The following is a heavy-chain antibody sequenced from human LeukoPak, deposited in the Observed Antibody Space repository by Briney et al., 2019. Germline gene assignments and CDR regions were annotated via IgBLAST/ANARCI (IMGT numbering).Heavy chain of an antibody. CDR3: ATYYYDSTGYYYALRD. CDR2: ISPSGSST. D-gene: IGHD3-22*01. Sequence: ASVKVSCKTSAYTFTRYYTHWVRQAPGHGLEWMGVISPSGSSTTYAQKFQGRVTMTRDTSTTTVYMELSSLRSEDTAVYYCATYYYDSTGYYYALRDWGQGTLVTVSS. J-gene: IGHJ4*02. V-gene: IGHV1-46*01. CDR1: AYTFTRYY.